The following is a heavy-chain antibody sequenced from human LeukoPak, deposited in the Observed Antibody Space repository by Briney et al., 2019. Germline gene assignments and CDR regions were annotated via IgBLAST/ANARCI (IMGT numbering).Heavy chain of an antibody. J-gene: IGHJ5*02. V-gene: IGHV3-9*01. D-gene: IGHD3-3*01. CDR3: AKGYDFWSGYYPT. CDR2: ISWNSGSI. CDR1: GFTFDDYA. Sequence: GRSLRLSCAASGFTFDDYAMHWVRQAPGKGLEWVSGISWNSGSIGYADSVKGRFTISRDNAKNSLYLQMNSLRAEDTALYYCAKGYDFWSGYYPTWGQGTLVTVSS.